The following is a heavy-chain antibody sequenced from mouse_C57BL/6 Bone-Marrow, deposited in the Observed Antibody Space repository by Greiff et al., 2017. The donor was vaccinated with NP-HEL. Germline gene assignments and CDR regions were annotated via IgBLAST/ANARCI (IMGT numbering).Heavy chain of an antibody. J-gene: IGHJ4*01. CDR1: GYTFTSYW. V-gene: IGHV1-55*01. D-gene: IGHD2-1*01. CDR3: ARSGDYGNSRYAMDY. Sequence: QVQLKQPGAELVKPGASVKMSCKASGYTFTSYWITWVKQRPGQGLEWIGDIYPGSGSTNYNEKFKSKATLTVDTSSSTAYMQLSSLTSEDSAVYYCARSGDYGNSRYAMDYWGQGTSVTVSS. CDR2: IYPGSGST.